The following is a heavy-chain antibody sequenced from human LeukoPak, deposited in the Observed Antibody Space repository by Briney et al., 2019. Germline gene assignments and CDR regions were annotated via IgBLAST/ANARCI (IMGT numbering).Heavy chain of an antibody. D-gene: IGHD7-27*01. CDR2: IYYSGST. J-gene: IGHJ3*02. V-gene: IGHV4-61*01. CDR1: GGSVSIGSYY. CDR3: ARAPPNWEDAFDI. Sequence: SETLSLTCTVSGGSVSIGSYYWSWIRQPPGKGLEWIGYIYYSGSTKFNPSLKSRVTISVDTSKNQFSLKLSSVTAADTAVYFCARAPPNWEDAFDIWGQGTMVAVSS.